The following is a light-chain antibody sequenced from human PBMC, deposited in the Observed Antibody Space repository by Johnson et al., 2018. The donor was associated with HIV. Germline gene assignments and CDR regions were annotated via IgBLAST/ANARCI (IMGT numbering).Light chain of an antibody. CDR1: NSNIVNSY. V-gene: IGLV1-51*02. CDR2: ENN. J-gene: IGLJ1*01. Sequence: QSVLTQPPSVSAAPGQKVTISCSGSNSNIVNSYVSWYQQLPRTAPKLLIYENNKRPSGIPDRFSGSKSGTSATLGITGLQTGDEADYYCGTWDSSLDAYVFGTGTKVAVL. CDR3: GTWDSSLDAYV.